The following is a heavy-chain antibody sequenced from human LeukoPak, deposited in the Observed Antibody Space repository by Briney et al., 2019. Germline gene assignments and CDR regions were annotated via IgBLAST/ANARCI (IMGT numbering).Heavy chain of an antibody. V-gene: IGHV3-21*04. Sequence: GGSLRLSCAASGFTFSSYSMNWVRQAPGKGLEWVSSISSSSYIYYADSVKGRFTISRDNAKNSLYLQMNSLRVEDTAVYYCARGEYYYDGGYWGQGTLVTVSS. D-gene: IGHD3-22*01. CDR3: ARGEYYYDGGY. CDR1: GFTFSSYS. J-gene: IGHJ4*02. CDR2: ISSSSYI.